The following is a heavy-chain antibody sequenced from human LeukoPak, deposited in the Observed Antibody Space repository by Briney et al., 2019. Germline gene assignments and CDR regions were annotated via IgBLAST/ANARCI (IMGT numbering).Heavy chain of an antibody. Sequence: GRSLRLSCAASGFTFSSYAMHWVRQAPGKGLEWVAVIAHDGGNKYYADSVKGRFTISRDNSKNTLFLQMNSLRAEDTAVYYCVRGVGGDSRFDPWGQGTLVTVSS. CDR3: VRGVGGDSRFDP. J-gene: IGHJ5*02. CDR1: GFTFSSYA. D-gene: IGHD1-26*01. CDR2: IAHDGGNK. V-gene: IGHV3-30*04.